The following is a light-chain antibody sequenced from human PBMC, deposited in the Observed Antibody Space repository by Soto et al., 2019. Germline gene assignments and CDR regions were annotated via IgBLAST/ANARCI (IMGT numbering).Light chain of an antibody. J-gene: IGKJ4*01. Sequence: DIQMTQSPSTLSASVGDRVTITCRASQSISSWLAWYQQKPGKAPKLLIYDASSLESGVPSRFSGSGSGTEFTLPISSLQPDDFATYYCQQYNSYSLLTFGGGTQVEIK. CDR3: QQYNSYSLLT. CDR2: DAS. V-gene: IGKV1-5*01. CDR1: QSISSW.